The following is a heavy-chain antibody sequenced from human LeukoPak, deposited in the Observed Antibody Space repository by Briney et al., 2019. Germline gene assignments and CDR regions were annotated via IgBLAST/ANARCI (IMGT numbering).Heavy chain of an antibody. J-gene: IGHJ4*02. Sequence: GGSLRLSCAASGFTFSSYWMSWVRQAPGKGLEWVANIKQDGSEKYYVDSVKGRFTISRDNAKNSLYLQMNSLRAEDTAVYYCARGPLSSSWTGFDYWGQGTLVTVSS. CDR3: ARGPLSSSWTGFDY. CDR1: GFTFSSYW. CDR2: IKQDGSEK. D-gene: IGHD6-13*01. V-gene: IGHV3-7*01.